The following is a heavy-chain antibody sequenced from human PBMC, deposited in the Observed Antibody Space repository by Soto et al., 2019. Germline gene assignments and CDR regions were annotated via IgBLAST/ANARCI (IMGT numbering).Heavy chain of an antibody. D-gene: IGHD6-13*01. CDR1: GFTFSSYG. CDR3: AKDGPGTYY. Sequence: HTGGSLRLSCAASGFTFSSYGMHWVRQAPGKGLEWVAVISYDGSNKYYADSVKGRFTISRDNSKNTLYLQMNSLRAEDTAVYYCAKDGPGTYYWGQGTLVTVSS. V-gene: IGHV3-30*18. CDR2: ISYDGSNK. J-gene: IGHJ4*02.